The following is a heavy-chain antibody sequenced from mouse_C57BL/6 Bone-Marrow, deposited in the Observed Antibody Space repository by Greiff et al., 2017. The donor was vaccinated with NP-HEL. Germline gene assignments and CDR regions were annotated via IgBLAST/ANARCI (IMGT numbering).Heavy chain of an antibody. CDR3: ARKDYGRGAWFAY. D-gene: IGHD1-1*01. CDR2: ISYDGSN. J-gene: IGHJ3*01. V-gene: IGHV3-6*01. Sequence: DVKLQESGPGLVKPSQSLSLTCSVTGYSITSGYYWNWIRQFPGNKLEWMGYISYDGSNNYNPSLKNRISITRDTSKNQFFLKLNSVTTEDTATYYCARKDYGRGAWFAYWGQGTLVTVSA. CDR1: GYSITSGYY.